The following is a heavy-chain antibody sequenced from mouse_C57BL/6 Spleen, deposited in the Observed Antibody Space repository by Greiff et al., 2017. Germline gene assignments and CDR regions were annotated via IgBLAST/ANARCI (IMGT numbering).Heavy chain of an antibody. CDR3: GSYYGSSFYWYFDV. CDR1: GYAFSSSW. Sequence: QVQLQQSGPELVKPGASVKISCKASGYAFSSSWMNWVKQRPGKGLEWIGRIYPGDGDTNYNGKFKGKATLTADKSSSTAYMQLSSLTSEDSAVYFCGSYYGSSFYWYFDVWGTGTTVTVSS. D-gene: IGHD1-1*01. V-gene: IGHV1-82*01. CDR2: IYPGDGDT. J-gene: IGHJ1*03.